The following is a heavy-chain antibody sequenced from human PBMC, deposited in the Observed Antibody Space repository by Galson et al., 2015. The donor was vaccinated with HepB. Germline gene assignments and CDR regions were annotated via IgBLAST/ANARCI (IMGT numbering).Heavy chain of an antibody. Sequence: SLRLSCAASGFTFSSYTMNWVRQAPGKGLEWVSSIRSNSRYIYYAGSVKGRFTISRDNAKISLYLQLNSLRAEDTAVYFCARDAGGYSDGYFDYWGQGMLVTVSS. V-gene: IGHV3-21*01. J-gene: IGHJ4*02. D-gene: IGHD5-18*01. CDR3: ARDAGGYSDGYFDY. CDR2: IRSNSRYI. CDR1: GFTFSSYT.